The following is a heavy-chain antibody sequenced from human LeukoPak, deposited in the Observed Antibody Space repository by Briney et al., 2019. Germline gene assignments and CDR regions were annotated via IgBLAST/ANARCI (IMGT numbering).Heavy chain of an antibody. CDR3: ARGRLRMNDY. CDR2: INHSGST. V-gene: IGHV4-34*01. Sequence: SETLSLTCAVYGGSFSGYYWSWIRQPPGKGLEWIGEINHSGSTNYNPSLKSRVTISVDTSKNQFSLKLSSVTAADTAVYYCARGRLRMNDYWGQGTLVNVSS. CDR1: GGSFSGYY. J-gene: IGHJ4*02. D-gene: IGHD4-17*01.